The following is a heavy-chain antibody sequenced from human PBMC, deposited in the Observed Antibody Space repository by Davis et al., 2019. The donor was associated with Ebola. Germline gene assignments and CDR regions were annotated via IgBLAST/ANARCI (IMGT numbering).Heavy chain of an antibody. Sequence: GGSLRLSCAASGFTFSSYSMNWVRQAPGKGLEWVSFITSSSNYIYYADSVKLRFTISRDNAKNSLYLQMNSLRAEDTAVYYCVRDPALVVTGGGWYFDLWGRGTLVTVSS. D-gene: IGHD2-21*02. CDR1: GFTFSSYS. V-gene: IGHV3-21*01. CDR3: VRDPALVVTGGGWYFDL. CDR2: ITSSSNYI. J-gene: IGHJ2*01.